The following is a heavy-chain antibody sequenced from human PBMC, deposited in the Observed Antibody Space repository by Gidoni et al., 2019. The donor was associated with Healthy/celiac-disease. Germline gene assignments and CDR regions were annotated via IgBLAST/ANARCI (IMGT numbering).Heavy chain of an antibody. V-gene: IGHV3-23*01. Sequence: EVQLLESGGGLVQPGGSLRLSCAASGFTFSSYAMTWVRQAPGKGLEWVSTISGSGGSTYYADSVRGRFTLSRDISKNTLYLQMNSLRAEDTAVYYCAKVGWAGMRAFDIWGQGTMVTVSS. J-gene: IGHJ3*02. CDR3: AKVGWAGMRAFDI. D-gene: IGHD3-10*01. CDR1: GFTFSSYA. CDR2: ISGSGGST.